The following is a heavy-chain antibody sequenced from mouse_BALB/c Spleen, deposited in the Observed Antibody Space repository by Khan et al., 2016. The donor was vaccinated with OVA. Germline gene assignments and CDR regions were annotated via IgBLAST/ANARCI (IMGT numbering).Heavy chain of an antibody. CDR2: ISNLAYNF. CDR1: GFTFSDYG. J-gene: IGHJ3*01. V-gene: IGHV5-15*02. Sequence: EVELVESGGGLVQPGGSRKLSCAASGFTFSDYGMAWIRQGPGKGPEWITFISNLAYNFYYADTVTGRFTISRENAKNTLYLEMHSLRSEDTAMYYCASGGTGGCAYWGQGTLVTVSA. CDR3: ASGGTGGCAY. D-gene: IGHD3-1*01.